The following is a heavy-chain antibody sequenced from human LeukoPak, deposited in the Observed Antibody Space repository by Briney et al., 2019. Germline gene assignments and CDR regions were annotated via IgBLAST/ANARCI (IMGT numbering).Heavy chain of an antibody. CDR3: ARYSGSSLQAYFDY. CDR2: IIPIFGTA. D-gene: IGHD1-26*01. CDR1: GYTFTSYA. V-gene: IGHV1-69*05. Sequence: GASVKVSCKASGYTFTSYAISWVRQAPGQGLEWMGGIIPIFGTANYAQKFQGRVTITTDESTSTAYMELSSLRSEDTAVYYCARYSGSSLQAYFDYWGQGTLVTVSS. J-gene: IGHJ4*02.